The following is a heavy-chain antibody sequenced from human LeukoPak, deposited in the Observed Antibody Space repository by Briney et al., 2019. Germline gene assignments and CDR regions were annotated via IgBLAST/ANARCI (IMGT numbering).Heavy chain of an antibody. CDR2: ISHDGNTK. V-gene: IGHV3-33*08. Sequence: GGSLRLSCAASRFTFSTYVMHWVRQVPGKGLEWVARISHDGNTKFYADSVKGRFTISRDNSKNTLSLEMYSLRAEDTAMYYCARDRDWMLYDYWGQGTLVTVSS. J-gene: IGHJ4*02. D-gene: IGHD3-9*01. CDR1: RFTFSTYV. CDR3: ARDRDWMLYDY.